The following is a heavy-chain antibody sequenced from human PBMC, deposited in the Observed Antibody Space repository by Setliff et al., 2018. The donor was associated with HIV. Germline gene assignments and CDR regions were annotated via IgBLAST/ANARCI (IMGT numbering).Heavy chain of an antibody. CDR2: IYHSGST. J-gene: IGHJ5*02. D-gene: IGHD6-13*01. CDR3: ARDIQAAGTGWFDP. V-gene: IGHV4-38-2*02. CDR1: GYSISSGYY. Sequence: SETLSLTCAVSGYSISSGYYWGWIRQPPGKGLEWIGSIYHSGSTYYNPSLKSRVTISLDTSKNQFSLKLSPVTAADTAVYYCARDIQAAGTGWFDPWGQGTLVTVSS.